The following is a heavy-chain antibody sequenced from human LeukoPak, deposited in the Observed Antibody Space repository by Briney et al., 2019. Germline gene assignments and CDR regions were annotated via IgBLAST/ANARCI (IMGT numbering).Heavy chain of an antibody. D-gene: IGHD3-10*01. CDR1: RFTFSSYS. Sequence: TGGSLRLSCAASRFTFSSYSMNWVRQAPGKGLEWVSSISSSGSYIYYADSVKGRFTISRDNAKNSLYLQMNSLRAEDTAVYYCACTYYYGSGSYYKLYYWGQGTLVTVSS. CDR2: ISSSGSYI. CDR3: ACTYYYGSGSYYKLYY. V-gene: IGHV3-21*04. J-gene: IGHJ4*02.